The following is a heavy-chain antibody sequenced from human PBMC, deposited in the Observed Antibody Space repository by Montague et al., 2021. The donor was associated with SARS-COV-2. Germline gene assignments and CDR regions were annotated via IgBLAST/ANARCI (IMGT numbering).Heavy chain of an antibody. D-gene: IGHD2-21*01. CDR3: ARPSMVSRNYYYYGIDV. V-gene: IGHV4-39*07. Sequence: SETLSLTCTVSGGSISSSSYYWGWIRQPPGKGLEWIGSIYYSGSTYYNESLKSRVTISVDTSKNQLSLTLNSVTAADTAVYYCARPSMVSRNYYYYGIDVWGQGTTVTVSS. CDR1: GGSISSSSYY. J-gene: IGHJ6*02. CDR2: IYYSGST.